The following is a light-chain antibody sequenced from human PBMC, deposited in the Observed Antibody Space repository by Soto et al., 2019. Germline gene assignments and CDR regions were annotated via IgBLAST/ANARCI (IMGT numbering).Light chain of an antibody. V-gene: IGKV1-12*01. J-gene: IGKJ5*01. CDR2: AAS. Sequence: DIQMTQTQSSVSASVGDRVTITCRASQDISTYLAWYQQKPGKAPRLLIFAASSLQSGVPFRFSGSGSGTDFTFTISRLQPEDIATYYCQQYENLPTFGQGTLLEIK. CDR3: QQYENLPT. CDR1: QDISTY.